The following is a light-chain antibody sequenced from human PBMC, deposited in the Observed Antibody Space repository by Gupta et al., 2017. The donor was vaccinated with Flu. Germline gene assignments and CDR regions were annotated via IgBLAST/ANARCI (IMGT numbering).Light chain of an antibody. J-gene: IGKJ2*01. CDR1: QSVGNQ. Sequence: ERATLSCRTSQSVGNQLVWYQQRTPGPARSLMIYGAKSVAGILPRCIGSRCGTDFITIISTRLPEDDVVYYCHQRCDRPMYTFGQGTKVEIK. CDR3: HQRCDRPMYT. CDR2: YGA. V-gene: IGKV3-11*01.